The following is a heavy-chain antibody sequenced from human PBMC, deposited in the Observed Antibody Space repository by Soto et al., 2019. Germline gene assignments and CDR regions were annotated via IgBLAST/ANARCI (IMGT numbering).Heavy chain of an antibody. J-gene: IGHJ4*02. CDR3: TRLAPNDYGRRVALGY. D-gene: IGHD4-17*01. V-gene: IGHV3-73*01. Sequence: GGSLRLSCAASGFTFSGSAMHWVRQASGKGLEWVGRIRSKANSYATAYAASVKGRFTISRDDSKNTAYLQMNSLKTEDTAVYYCTRLAPNDYGRRVALGYWGQGTLVTVSS. CDR2: IRSKANSYAT. CDR1: GFTFSGSA.